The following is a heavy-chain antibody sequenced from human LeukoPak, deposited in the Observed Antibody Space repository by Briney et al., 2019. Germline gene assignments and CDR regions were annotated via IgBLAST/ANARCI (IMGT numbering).Heavy chain of an antibody. CDR1: VGSISSYY. CDR2: IYYSGST. D-gene: IGHD5-24*01. V-gene: IGHV4-59*08. Sequence: PSETLSLTCTVSVGSISSYYWSWIRQPAGKGLEWIGYIYYSGSTNYNPSLKSRVTISVDTSKNQFSLKLSSVTAADTAVYYCAGLGRDGYNWEGYIDYSGQGTLVTVSS. CDR3: AGLGRDGYNWEGYIDY. J-gene: IGHJ4*02.